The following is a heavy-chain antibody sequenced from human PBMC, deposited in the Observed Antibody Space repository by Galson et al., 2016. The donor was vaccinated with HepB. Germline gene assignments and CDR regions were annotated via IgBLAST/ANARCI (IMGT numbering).Heavy chain of an antibody. D-gene: IGHD4-17*01. CDR3: ARVSHTRYGDYFDY. V-gene: IGHV1-69*13. J-gene: IGHJ4*02. CDR2: IIPIFGTT. CDR1: GGLFNTYA. Sequence: SVKVSCKASGGLFNTYAISWVRQAPGQGLESMGGIIPIFGTTNYAQKFRGRVTITADESTSTVYMELISLRSEDTAVYYCARVSHTRYGDYFDYWGQGTLVTVSS.